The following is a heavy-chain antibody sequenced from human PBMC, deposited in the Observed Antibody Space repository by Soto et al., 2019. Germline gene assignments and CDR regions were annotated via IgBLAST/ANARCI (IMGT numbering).Heavy chain of an antibody. J-gene: IGHJ6*02. CDR3: AREGLTGTIGLYYYYGMDV. D-gene: IGHD1-7*01. Sequence: QVQLQESGPGLVKPSETLSLTCTVSGGSISSYYWSWIRQPPGKGLEWIGDIYYSGSTNYNPSLKGRGTLSVDTSKNQFSLKLSSVTAADTAVYYCAREGLTGTIGLYYYYGMDVWGQGTTVTVSS. V-gene: IGHV4-59*01. CDR2: IYYSGST. CDR1: GGSISSYY.